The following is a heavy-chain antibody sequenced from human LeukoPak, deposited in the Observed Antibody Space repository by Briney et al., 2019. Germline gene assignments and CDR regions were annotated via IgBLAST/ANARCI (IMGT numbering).Heavy chain of an antibody. CDR2: ISAYNGNT. CDR1: GYTFTSYG. CDR3: VGYCSGGSCYSDSGTFDI. D-gene: IGHD2-15*01. J-gene: IGHJ3*02. V-gene: IGHV1-18*01. Sequence: GASVKVSCKASGYTFTSYGISWVRQAPGQGLEWMGWISAYNGNTNYAQKLQGRVTMTTGTSTSTAYMELRSLRSDDTAVYYCVGYCSGGSCYSDSGTFDIWGQGTMVTVSS.